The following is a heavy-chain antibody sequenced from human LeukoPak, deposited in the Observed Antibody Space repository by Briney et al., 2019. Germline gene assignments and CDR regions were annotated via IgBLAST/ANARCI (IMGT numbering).Heavy chain of an antibody. D-gene: IGHD3-10*01. V-gene: IGHV4-39*07. Sequence: PSETLSLTCIVSGGSISSSIYYWAWVRQPPGKGLEWIGTVFYNGATRYSPSLRSRVTISIDTSTNQFSLKLTSVTAADTAVYYCVRTQPNYGSGRYDLDYWGQGTLVTVSS. CDR2: VFYNGAT. CDR1: GGSISSSIYY. CDR3: VRTQPNYGSGRYDLDY. J-gene: IGHJ4*02.